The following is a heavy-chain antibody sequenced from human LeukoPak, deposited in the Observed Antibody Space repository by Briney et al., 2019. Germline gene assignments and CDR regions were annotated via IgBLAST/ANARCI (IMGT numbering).Heavy chain of an antibody. CDR2: IYYSGST. CDR3: ARSYVLLTLHGMDV. D-gene: IGHD3-10*01. Sequence: PSETLSLTCTVSGGSISSGDYYWSWIRQPPGKGLEWIGYIYYSGSTYYDPSLKSRVTISVDTSKNQFSLKLSSVTAADTAVYYCARSYVLLTLHGMDVWGQGTTVTVSS. J-gene: IGHJ6*02. V-gene: IGHV4-30-4*01. CDR1: GGSISSGDYY.